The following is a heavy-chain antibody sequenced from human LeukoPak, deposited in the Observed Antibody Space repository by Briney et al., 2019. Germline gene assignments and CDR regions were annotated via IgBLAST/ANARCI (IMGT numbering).Heavy chain of an antibody. J-gene: IGHJ4*02. CDR3: GSGTYLYYFAH. Sequence: GRSLRLSCAASGFTFSSYGMHWVRQAPGKGLEWVAVISYDGSDKYYADSVKGRFTISRDNSKNTLFLQMNSLRAEDTAVYYCGSGTYLYYFAHWGQGTLVTVSS. CDR1: GFTFSSYG. D-gene: IGHD1-26*01. V-gene: IGHV3-30*03. CDR2: ISYDGSDK.